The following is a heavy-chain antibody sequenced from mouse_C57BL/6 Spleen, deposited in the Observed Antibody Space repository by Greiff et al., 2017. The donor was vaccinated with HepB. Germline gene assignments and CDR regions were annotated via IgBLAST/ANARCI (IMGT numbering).Heavy chain of an antibody. D-gene: IGHD2-1*01. Sequence: VQLQQSGPELVKPGASVKIPCKASGYTFTDYNMDWVKQSHGKSLEWIGDINPNNGGTIYNQKFKGKATLTVDKSSSTTYMELRSLTSEDTAVYYCARSYGNPYWYFDVWGTGTTVTVSS. J-gene: IGHJ1*03. V-gene: IGHV1-18*01. CDR1: GYTFTDYN. CDR2: INPNNGGT. CDR3: ARSYGNPYWYFDV.